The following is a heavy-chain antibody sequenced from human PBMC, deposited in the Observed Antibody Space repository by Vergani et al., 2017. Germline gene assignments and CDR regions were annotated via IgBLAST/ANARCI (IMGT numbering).Heavy chain of an antibody. CDR2: INHSGST. D-gene: IGHD6-19*01. J-gene: IGHJ4*02. V-gene: IGHV4-34*01. CDR3: ARGGSGWYVGAWDY. CDR1: GRSFSGYY. Sequence: QVQLQQLGAGLCKPSETLSLTCAVHGRSFSGYYWSWIRQPPGKGLGWIGEINHSGSTNYNPSLKSRVTISVDTSKNQFSLNLSSVTAADTAVYYCARGGSGWYVGAWDYWGQGTLVTVSS.